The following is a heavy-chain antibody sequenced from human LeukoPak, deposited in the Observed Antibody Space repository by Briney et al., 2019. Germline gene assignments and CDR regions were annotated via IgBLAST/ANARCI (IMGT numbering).Heavy chain of an antibody. CDR2: MNPNSGNT. CDR3: AREHWGSSTSHNQGYYYYYMDV. V-gene: IGHV1-8*03. D-gene: IGHD2-2*01. CDR1: GYTFTSYD. Sequence: ASVKVSCKASGYTFTSYDINWVRQATGQGLEWMGWMNPNSGNTGYAQKFQGRVTITRNTSISTAYMELSSLRSEDTAVYYCAREHWGSSTSHNQGYYYYYMDVWGKGTTVTVSS. J-gene: IGHJ6*03.